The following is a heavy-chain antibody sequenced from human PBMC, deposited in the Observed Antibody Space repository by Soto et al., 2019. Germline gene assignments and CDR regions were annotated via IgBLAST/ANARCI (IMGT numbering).Heavy chain of an antibody. CDR2: IYYSGST. D-gene: IGHD2-15*01. J-gene: IGHJ6*01. Sequence: SETLSLTCPGSGGALRRYYVSLIRTPAGTRLEWIGYIYYSGSTNYNPSLKSRVTISVDTSKNQFSLKLSSVTAADTAVYYCARGGCSGGSCLGRYGMDGWGQGITVTV. CDR1: GGALRRYY. V-gene: IGHV4-59*01. CDR3: ARGGCSGGSCLGRYGMDG.